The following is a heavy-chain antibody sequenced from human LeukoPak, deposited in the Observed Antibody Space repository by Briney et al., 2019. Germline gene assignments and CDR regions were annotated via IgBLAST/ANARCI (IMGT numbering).Heavy chain of an antibody. CDR1: GSTFSYYS. D-gene: IGHD2/OR15-2a*01. CDR3: ARSRINSDY. J-gene: IGHJ4*02. V-gene: IGHV3-7*01. CDR2: INQDGIEK. Sequence: PGGSLRLSCAASGSTFSYYSMTWVRQGPGKGLEWVASINQDGIEKYYVDSVKGRFTISRDTVKNSLYLQMNNLRAEDTAVYYCARSRINSDYWGQGTLVTVSS.